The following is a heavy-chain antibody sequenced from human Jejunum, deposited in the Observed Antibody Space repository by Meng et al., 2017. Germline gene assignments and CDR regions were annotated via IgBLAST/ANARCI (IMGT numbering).Heavy chain of an antibody. CDR1: GGSISSTNW. CDR3: ARRGGAYSTGHFPHFDD. V-gene: IGHV4-4*02. CDR2: VFHTGSS. D-gene: IGHD6-19*01. Sequence: VRLQEPGPVLVRPSGTRSLTCAGSGGSISSTNWWSWGRQPPGKGPEWIGDVFHTGSSNYSPSLRSRVTISVDKSKNQFSLNLSSVTAADTAVYFCARRGGAYSTGHFPHFDDWGQGTLVTVSS. J-gene: IGHJ4*02.